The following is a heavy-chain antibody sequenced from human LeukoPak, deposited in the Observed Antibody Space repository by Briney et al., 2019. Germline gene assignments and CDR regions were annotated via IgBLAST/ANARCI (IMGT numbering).Heavy chain of an antibody. CDR1: GFTFSSYA. CDR2: ISYDGSNK. Sequence: PGRSLRLSCAASGFTFSSYAMHWVRQAPGKGLEWVAVISYDGSNKYYADSVKGRFTISRDNSKNTLYLQMNSLRAEDTAVYYCARARKYFDYWGQGTLVTVSS. V-gene: IGHV3-30-3*01. J-gene: IGHJ4*02. CDR3: ARARKYFDY.